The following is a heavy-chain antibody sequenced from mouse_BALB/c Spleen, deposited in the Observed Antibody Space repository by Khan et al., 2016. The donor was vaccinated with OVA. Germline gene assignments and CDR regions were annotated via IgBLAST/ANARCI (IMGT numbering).Heavy chain of an antibody. D-gene: IGHD2-3*01. CDR1: GYSITSGYY. Sequence: EVQLQESGPGLVKPSQSLSLTCSVTGYSITSGYYWNWIRQFPGNKLEWMGYISYDGSNNYNPSLKNRISITRDTSKNQFFLKLNSVTTEDTATYYCASVYDGYYLDYWGQGTSVTVSS. V-gene: IGHV3-6*02. CDR3: ASVYDGYYLDY. J-gene: IGHJ4*01. CDR2: ISYDGSN.